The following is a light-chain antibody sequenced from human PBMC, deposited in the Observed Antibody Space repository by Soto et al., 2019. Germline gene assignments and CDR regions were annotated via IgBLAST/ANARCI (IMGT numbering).Light chain of an antibody. V-gene: IGKV3-20*01. Sequence: DNVLTQSPATLSLTPGERATLSCRASQSVPSRDVAWYQQKPGQAPRLLIYGASSRANGVPDRFSGSGSWTDFTLTINRLEPEDFAVYYCQQYGSSRTFGQGTKVDIK. CDR1: QSVPSRD. CDR3: QQYGSSRT. J-gene: IGKJ1*01. CDR2: GAS.